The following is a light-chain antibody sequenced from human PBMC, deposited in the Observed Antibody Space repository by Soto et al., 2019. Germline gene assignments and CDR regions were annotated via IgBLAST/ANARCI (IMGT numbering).Light chain of an antibody. CDR1: HSVNSH. CDR2: GAS. V-gene: IGKV3-15*01. J-gene: IGKJ5*01. Sequence: EILMTQSPVTLSVSPGERVTLSCRTSHSVNSHVAWYQQKPGQAPRLLLYGASTRATGIPVRFSGSGFGTEFTLTISSLQSEDFAVYYCQQYKNWPLFGQGTRLEIK. CDR3: QQYKNWPL.